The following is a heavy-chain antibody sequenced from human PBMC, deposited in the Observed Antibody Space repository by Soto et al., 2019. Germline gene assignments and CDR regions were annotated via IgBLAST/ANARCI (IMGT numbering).Heavy chain of an antibody. CDR1: GFTFSSYA. Sequence: GGSLRLSCAASGFTFSSYAMGWVRQAPGKGLEWVSAISGSGGGGTTYYADSVKGRFTISRDNFKNTLYLQLNSLRAEDTAVYYCAKYDCSGGSCYAFDYWGQGTLVTVSS. CDR2: ISGSGGGGTT. CDR3: AKYDCSGGSCYAFDY. J-gene: IGHJ4*02. V-gene: IGHV3-23*01. D-gene: IGHD2-15*01.